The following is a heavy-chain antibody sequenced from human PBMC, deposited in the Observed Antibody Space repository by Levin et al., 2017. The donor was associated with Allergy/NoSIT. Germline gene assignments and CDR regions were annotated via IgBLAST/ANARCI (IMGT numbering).Heavy chain of an antibody. Sequence: GESLKISCKGSRYSFTGYCIAWVRQMPGKGLEWMGIICPGDSDTRYSPSFQGQVTMSADKSINTAYLQWSSLKASDTAMYYCSRRRVTQSLRLGDLSQTYYFDHWGQGTLVTVSS. CDR2: ICPGDSDT. D-gene: IGHD3-16*02. V-gene: IGHV5-51*01. CDR3: SRRRVTQSLRLGDLSQTYYFDH. CDR1: RYSFTGYC. J-gene: IGHJ4*02.